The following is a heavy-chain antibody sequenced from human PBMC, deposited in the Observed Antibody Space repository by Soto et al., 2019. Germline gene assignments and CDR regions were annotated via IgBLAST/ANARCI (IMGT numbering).Heavy chain of an antibody. J-gene: IGHJ1*01. CDR1: GTSISSTFW. D-gene: IGHD2-21*02. CDR3: ATLPPPIVVMTTEIHS. V-gene: IGHV4-4*02. Sequence: SETLSLTCAVSGTSISSTFWWTWVRQPPGKELEWIGEVYHTGTTKYNPSLKNRVTISVDKSNNQFSLELRAVTAADSAVFYCATLPPPIVVMTTEIHSWGQGTLXPVSS. CDR2: VYHTGTT.